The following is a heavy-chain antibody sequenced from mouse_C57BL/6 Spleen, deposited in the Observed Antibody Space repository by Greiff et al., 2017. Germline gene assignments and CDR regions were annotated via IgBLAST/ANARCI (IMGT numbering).Heavy chain of an antibody. CDR3: ARKVYCGSSPYWYFDV. CDR1: GYTFTSYW. V-gene: IGHV1-69*01. D-gene: IGHD1-1*01. J-gene: IGHJ1*03. Sequence: QVQLQQPGAELVMPGASVKLSCKASGYTFTSYWMHWVKQRPGQGLEWIGEIDPSDSYTNYNQKFKGKSTLTVDKSSSTAYMQLSSLTSEASAVYYCARKVYCGSSPYWYFDVWGTGTTVTVSS. CDR2: IDPSDSYT.